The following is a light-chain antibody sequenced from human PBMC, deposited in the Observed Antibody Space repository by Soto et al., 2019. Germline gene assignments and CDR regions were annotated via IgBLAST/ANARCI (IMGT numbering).Light chain of an antibody. Sequence: EIVLTQSPGTLSLSPGEGATLSCRASQSVSSTYLAWYQHKPGQAPRLLIYGASSRATGIPDRFSGSGSGTDFTLTISRLEPEDFAVYYCQHYGSSQWTFGQGTKVEIK. CDR2: GAS. CDR1: QSVSSTY. J-gene: IGKJ1*01. CDR3: QHYGSSQWT. V-gene: IGKV3-20*01.